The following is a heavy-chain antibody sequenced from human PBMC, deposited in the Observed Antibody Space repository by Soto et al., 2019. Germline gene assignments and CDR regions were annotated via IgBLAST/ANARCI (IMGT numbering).Heavy chain of an antibody. V-gene: IGHV3-23*01. Sequence: GGSLRLSCLASGFTFENYAMSWVRQAPGKGLEWVSAISGSGGTTYYSDSVKGRFTISRDNSKNTVYLQMSDLRVEVAAEYFCAKDSWAIFGVPAGEYYTMDVWGQGTTVTVSS. CDR2: ISGSGGTT. CDR3: AKDSWAIFGVPAGEYYTMDV. CDR1: GFTFENYA. J-gene: IGHJ6*03. D-gene: IGHD3-3*01.